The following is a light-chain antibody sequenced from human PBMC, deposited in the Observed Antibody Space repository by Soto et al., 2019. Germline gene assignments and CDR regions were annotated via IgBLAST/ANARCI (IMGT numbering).Light chain of an antibody. Sequence: QSALTLPPSASGSPGQSVTISCTGTSSDVGGYNYVSWYQQYPGKAPKLMIYEVSKGPSGVPDRFSGSKSGNTASLTVSGLQAEDEADYYCSSYAGSNTFIFGVGTMLTVL. CDR3: SSYAGSNTFI. V-gene: IGLV2-8*01. J-gene: IGLJ2*01. CDR1: SSDVGGYNY. CDR2: EVS.